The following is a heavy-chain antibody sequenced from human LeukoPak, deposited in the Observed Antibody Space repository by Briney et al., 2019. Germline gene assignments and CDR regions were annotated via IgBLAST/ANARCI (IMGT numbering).Heavy chain of an antibody. Sequence: SETLSLTCTVSGGSISSGDYYWSWIRQPPGKGLEWIGHIYHSGVTYYNPSLKSRVTISVDTSKNQFSLKLSSVTAADTAVYYCARSSTSWNTYYYYYYMDVWGKGTTVTVSS. V-gene: IGHV4-30-4*08. J-gene: IGHJ6*03. CDR2: IYHSGVT. CDR1: GGSISSGDYY. D-gene: IGHD2-2*01. CDR3: ARSSTSWNTYYYYYYMDV.